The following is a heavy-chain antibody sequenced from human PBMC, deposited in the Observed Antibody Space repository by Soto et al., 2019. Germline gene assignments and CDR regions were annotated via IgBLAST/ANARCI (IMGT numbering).Heavy chain of an antibody. V-gene: IGHV3-30-3*01. Sequence: QVQLVESGGGVVQPGRSLRLCCAASGFTFSSYAMHWVRQAPGKGLEWVAVISYDGSNKYYADSVKGRFTISRDNSKNTLYLQMNSLRAEDTAVYYCARDGTTVYLGHYFDYWGQGTLVTVSS. CDR3: ARDGTTVYLGHYFDY. D-gene: IGHD1-1*01. CDR1: GFTFSSYA. J-gene: IGHJ4*02. CDR2: ISYDGSNK.